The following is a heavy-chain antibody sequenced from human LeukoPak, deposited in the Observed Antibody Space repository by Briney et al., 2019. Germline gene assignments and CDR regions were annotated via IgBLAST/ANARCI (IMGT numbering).Heavy chain of an antibody. CDR1: GGSFSGYY. CDR3: ASLRGVGIGYCSSTSCYTALPDY. Sequence: SETLSLTCAVYGGSFSGYYWSWIRQPPGKGLEWIGEINHSGSTNYNPSLKSRVTISVDTSKNQFSLKLSSVTAADTAVYYCASLRGVGIGYCSSTSCYTALPDYWGQGTLVTVSS. CDR2: INHSGST. D-gene: IGHD2-2*02. J-gene: IGHJ4*02. V-gene: IGHV4-34*01.